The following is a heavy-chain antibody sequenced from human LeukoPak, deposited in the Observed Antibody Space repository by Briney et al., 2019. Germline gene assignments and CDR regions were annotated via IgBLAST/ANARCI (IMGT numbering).Heavy chain of an antibody. J-gene: IGHJ4*02. CDR2: IYYSGST. CDR1: GGSISSYY. CDR3: ARGGSYFDS. D-gene: IGHD1-26*01. V-gene: IGHV4-59*01. Sequence: PSETLSLTCTVSGGSISSYYWSWIRQPPGKGLEWIGYIYYSGSTNYNPSLKSRVTISVDTSMNQLSLKLTSVTAADTAVYYCARGGSYFDSWGQGTLVTVSS.